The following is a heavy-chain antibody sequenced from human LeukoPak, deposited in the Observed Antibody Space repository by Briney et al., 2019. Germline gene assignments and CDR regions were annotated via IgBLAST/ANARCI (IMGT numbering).Heavy chain of an antibody. Sequence: GSLRLSCAASGFTLSSYWMPWVRQAPGKGLEWVANRKQDGSEKYYVDSVKGRFTISRDNAKNSLYLRMNGLRAEDTAVYSCVRDGDTSGYTNWGQGTLVTVSS. CDR3: VRDGDTSGYTN. CDR2: RKQDGSEK. D-gene: IGHD3-22*01. J-gene: IGHJ4*02. V-gene: IGHV3-7*01. CDR1: GFTLSSYW.